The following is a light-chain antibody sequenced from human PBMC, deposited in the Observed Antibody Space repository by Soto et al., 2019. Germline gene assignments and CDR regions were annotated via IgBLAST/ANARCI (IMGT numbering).Light chain of an antibody. CDR2: ELS. CDR3: ISYVTGNSLI. J-gene: IGLJ2*01. V-gene: IGLV2-8*01. CDR1: SRDVGGHDY. Sequence: QSALTQPPSASGSPGQSVTISCTGTSRDVGGHDYVSWYQQHPGKAPKLIIYELSKRPSGVPDRFSGSKSSNTASLTVSGLQAEDEADYYCISYVTGNSLIFGGGTKLTVL.